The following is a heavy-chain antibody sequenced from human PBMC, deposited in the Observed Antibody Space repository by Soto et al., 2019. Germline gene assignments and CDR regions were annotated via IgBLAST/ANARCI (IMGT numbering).Heavy chain of an antibody. V-gene: IGHV1-3*04. CDR3: ARDRVGNDY. D-gene: IGHD2-15*01. J-gene: IGHJ4*02. Sequence: GASVKVSCKTSGYTFTTHAIHWVRQAPGQTLEWLGWINTGNGNTQYPQKFQDRVTVTRDTSASTVYMELSSLDFEDTAMYYCARDRVGNDYWGQGTQVTVSS. CDR1: GYTFTTHA. CDR2: INTGNGNT.